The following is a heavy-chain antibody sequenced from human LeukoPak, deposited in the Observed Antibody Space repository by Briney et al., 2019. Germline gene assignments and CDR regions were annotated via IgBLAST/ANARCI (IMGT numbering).Heavy chain of an antibody. J-gene: IGHJ4*02. Sequence: PGGSLRLSCAASGFTFSRYWMHWVRQAPGKGLVWVSRINSDGSSTSYADSVKGRFTISRDNAKNTLYLQMNSLRAEDTAVYYCAREGSSWDVFDYWGQGTLVTVSS. D-gene: IGHD6-13*01. CDR2: INSDGSST. V-gene: IGHV3-74*01. CDR3: AREGSSWDVFDY. CDR1: GFTFSRYW.